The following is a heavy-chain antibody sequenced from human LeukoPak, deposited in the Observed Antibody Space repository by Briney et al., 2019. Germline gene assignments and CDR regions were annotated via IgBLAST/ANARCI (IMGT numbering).Heavy chain of an antibody. CDR2: IRSKAYGGTT. CDR1: GLTFGDYA. V-gene: IGHV3-49*04. CDR3: TRYSWYYFDY. D-gene: IGHD6-13*01. J-gene: IGHJ4*02. Sequence: PARSLSLSCTASGLTFGDYAMSWVRQAPGKGLEWVGFIRSKAYGGTTEYAASVKGRFTISRDDSKSIAYLQMNSLKTEDTAVYYCTRYSWYYFDYWGQGTLVTVSS.